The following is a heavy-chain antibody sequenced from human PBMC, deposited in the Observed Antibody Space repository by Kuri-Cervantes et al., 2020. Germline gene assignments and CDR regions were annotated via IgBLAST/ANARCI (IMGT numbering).Heavy chain of an antibody. CDR2: IFYSGST. CDR3: ARTGNYYYYYYMDV. CDR1: GGSISTYY. D-gene: IGHD1-1*01. V-gene: IGHV4-59*01. J-gene: IGHJ6*03. Sequence: SETLSLTCTVAGGSISTYYWSWIRQPPGKGLEWIGYIFYSGSTNYNPSLKSRVTISLDTSKNQFSLKLRSVTAADTAVYYCARTGNYYYYYYMDVWGKGTTVTVSS.